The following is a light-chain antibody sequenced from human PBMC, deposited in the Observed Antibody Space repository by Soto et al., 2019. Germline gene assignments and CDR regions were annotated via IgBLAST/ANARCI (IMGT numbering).Light chain of an antibody. CDR1: SSDVGGYNY. J-gene: IGLJ1*01. Sequence: SVLTQPASVSGSPGQSITISCTGTSSDVGGYNYVSWYQQHPGKAPKLMIYDVSNRPSGVSNRFSGSKSGNTASLTISGLQAEDEADYYRSSYTSSSTLGVFGTGTKVTVL. V-gene: IGLV2-14*01. CDR2: DVS. CDR3: SSYTSSSTLGV.